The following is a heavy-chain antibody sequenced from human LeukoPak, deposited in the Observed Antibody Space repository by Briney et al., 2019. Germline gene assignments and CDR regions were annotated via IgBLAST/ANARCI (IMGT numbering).Heavy chain of an antibody. V-gene: IGHV1-3*01. CDR2: INAGNGNT. CDR3: ARDNNWFDP. J-gene: IGHJ5*02. Sequence: ASVTVSFTASGGTFSSYAISWVRQAPGQRLEWMGWINAGNGNTKYSQKFQGRVTITRDTSASTAYMELSSLRSEDTAVYYCARDNNWFDPWGQGTLVTVSS. CDR1: GGTFSSYA.